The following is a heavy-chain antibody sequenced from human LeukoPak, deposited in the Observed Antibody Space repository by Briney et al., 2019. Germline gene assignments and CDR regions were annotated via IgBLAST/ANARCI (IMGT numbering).Heavy chain of an antibody. CDR3: ARGQDLQLPAGWFDP. CDR2: TYHSGST. V-gene: IGHV4-38-2*02. J-gene: IGHJ5*02. Sequence: PSETLSLTCTVSVYPISSGYYWAWIRQPPGKGLGGMGSTYHSGSTYYNPSLESRVTISVDTSKNQFSLKLSSVTAADTSVYYCARGQDLQLPAGWFDPWGQGTLVTVSS. D-gene: IGHD2-2*01. CDR1: VYPISSGYY.